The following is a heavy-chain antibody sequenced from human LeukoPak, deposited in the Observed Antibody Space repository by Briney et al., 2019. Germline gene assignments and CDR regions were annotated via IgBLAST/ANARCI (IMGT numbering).Heavy chain of an antibody. CDR2: IWYDGSNK. V-gene: IGHV3-33*06. CDR3: AKFHSKDSSSDDDY. J-gene: IGHJ4*02. D-gene: IGHD6-6*01. CDR1: GFTFSSYG. Sequence: GRSLRLSCAASGFTFSSYGMHWVRQAPGKGLEGVAVIWYDGSNKYYADSVKGGFTISRDNSKNTLYLQMNSLRAEDTAVYYCAKFHSKDSSSDDDYWGQGTLVTVSS.